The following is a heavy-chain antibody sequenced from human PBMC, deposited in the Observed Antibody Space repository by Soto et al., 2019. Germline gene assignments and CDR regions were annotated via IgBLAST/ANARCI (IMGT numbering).Heavy chain of an antibody. Sequence: QVQLVQSGAEVKKPGSSVKVSCKASGGTFSSYAISWVRQAPGQGPEWMGGIIPIFGTANYAQKFQGRVTITADESTSTAYMELSSLRSEDTAVYYCARGVGGVAATPSWFDPWGQGTLVTVSS. CDR2: IIPIFGTA. CDR3: ARGVGGVAATPSWFDP. D-gene: IGHD2-15*01. CDR1: GGTFSSYA. J-gene: IGHJ5*02. V-gene: IGHV1-69*01.